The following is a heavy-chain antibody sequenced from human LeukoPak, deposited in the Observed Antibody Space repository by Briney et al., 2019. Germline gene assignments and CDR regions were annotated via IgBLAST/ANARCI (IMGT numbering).Heavy chain of an antibody. CDR3: ARGEGCGGFGELLVY. J-gene: IGHJ4*02. CDR2: IYPGDSDT. V-gene: IGHV5-51*01. D-gene: IGHD3-10*01. CDR1: GYSFTSYW. Sequence: GEPLKISCKGSGYSFTSYWIGWVRQMPGKGLEWMGIIYPGDSDTRYSPSFQGQVTISADKSISTAYLQWSSLKASDTAMYYCARGEGCGGFGELLVYWGQGTLVTVSS.